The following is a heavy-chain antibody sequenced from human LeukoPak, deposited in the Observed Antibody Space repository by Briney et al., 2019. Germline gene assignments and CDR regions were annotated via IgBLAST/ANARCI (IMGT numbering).Heavy chain of an antibody. CDR1: GFTFSSYD. CDR2: IGTAGDP. V-gene: IGHV3-13*05. CDR3: ARGGLDSYGHYFDY. Sequence: GGSLRLSCAASGFTFSSYDMHWVRHATGKGLEWVSAIGTAGDPYYPGSVKGRFTISRENAKNSLYLQMNSLGAGDTAVYYCARGGLDSYGHYFDYWGQGTLVTVSS. D-gene: IGHD5-18*01. J-gene: IGHJ4*02.